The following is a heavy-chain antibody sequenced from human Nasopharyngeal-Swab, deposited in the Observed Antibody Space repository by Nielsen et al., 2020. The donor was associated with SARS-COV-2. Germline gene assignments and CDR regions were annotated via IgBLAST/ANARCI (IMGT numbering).Heavy chain of an antibody. CDR3: TTDPQQWLVEYYYYMDV. Sequence: SCAASGFTFSNAWMSWVRQAPGKGLEWVGRIKSKTDGGTTDYAAPVKGRFTISRDDSKNTLYLQMNSLKTEDTAVYYCTTDPQQWLVEYYYYMDVWGKGTTVTVSS. J-gene: IGHJ6*03. CDR1: GFTFSNAW. D-gene: IGHD6-19*01. CDR2: IKSKTDGGTT. V-gene: IGHV3-15*01.